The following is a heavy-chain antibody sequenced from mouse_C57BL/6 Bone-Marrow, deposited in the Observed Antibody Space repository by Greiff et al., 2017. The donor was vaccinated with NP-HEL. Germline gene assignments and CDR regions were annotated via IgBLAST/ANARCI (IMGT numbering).Heavy chain of an antibody. D-gene: IGHD1-1*01. CDR3: ARTVYYYGSSYCYWYFDV. CDR2: INPSSGYT. Sequence: QVQLKQSGAELARPGASVKMSCKASGYTFTSYTMHWVKQRPGQGLEWIGYINPSSGYTKYNQKFKDKAPLTADKSSSTASMQLSSLTSEDSAVYYCARTVYYYGSSYCYWYFDVWGTGTTVTVSS. J-gene: IGHJ1*03. CDR1: GYTFTSYT. V-gene: IGHV1-4*01.